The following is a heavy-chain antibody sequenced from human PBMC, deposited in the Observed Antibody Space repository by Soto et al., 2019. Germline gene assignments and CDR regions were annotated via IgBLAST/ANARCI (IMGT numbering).Heavy chain of an antibody. D-gene: IGHD6-13*01. CDR1: GGTFSSYP. CDR3: ARVGGSGYSSSWHSFDY. CDR2: IIPIFGTA. V-gene: IGHV1-69*01. Sequence: QVQLVQSGAEVKKPGSSVKVSCKASGGTFSSYPISWVRQAPGQGLEWMGGIIPIFGTANYAQKFQGRVTIPADESTSTAYMELSSLRAEDTAVYYCARVGGSGYSSSWHSFDYWGQGTLVTVSS. J-gene: IGHJ4*02.